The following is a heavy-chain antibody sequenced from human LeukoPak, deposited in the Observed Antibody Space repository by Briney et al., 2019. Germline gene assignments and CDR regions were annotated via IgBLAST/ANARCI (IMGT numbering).Heavy chain of an antibody. CDR1: GFTFRSYA. D-gene: IGHD1-26*01. CDR3: ARLLVFVAYFDY. V-gene: IGHV3-23*01. Sequence: SGALRLSCAGSGFTFRSYAMSGVGQAPGRGLEGVSRISGNGGSTYYADSVKGRFTISRDNSKNTLYLQMNNPRAEDTAVYYCARLLVFVAYFDYRGQGTPVTASS. J-gene: IGHJ4*02. CDR2: ISGNGGST.